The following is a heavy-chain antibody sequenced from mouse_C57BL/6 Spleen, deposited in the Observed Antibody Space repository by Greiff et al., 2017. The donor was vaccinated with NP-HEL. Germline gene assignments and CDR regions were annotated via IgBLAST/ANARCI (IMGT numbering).Heavy chain of an antibody. CDR1: GYTFTSYW. CDR3: ARRGDGAWFAY. Sequence: VQLQQPGAELVRPGSSVKLSCKASGYTFTSYWMHWVKQRPIQGLEWIGNIDPSDSETHYNQKFKDKATLTVDKSSSTAYMQLSSLTSEDSAVYYCARRGDGAWFAYWGQGTLVTVSA. D-gene: IGHD3-3*01. CDR2: IDPSDSET. V-gene: IGHV1-52*01. J-gene: IGHJ3*01.